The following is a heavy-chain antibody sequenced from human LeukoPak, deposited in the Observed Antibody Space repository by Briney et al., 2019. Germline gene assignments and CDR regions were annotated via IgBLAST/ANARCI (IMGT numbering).Heavy chain of an antibody. J-gene: IGHJ4*02. D-gene: IGHD3-9*01. Sequence: GGSLRLSCAASGFTFSSYAMSWVRQAPGKGLEWVSAISGSGGSTYYADSVKGRFTISRDKSKNTLYLQMNSLRAEDTAVYYCARWRDQPNYDILTGYYSSYFDYWGQGTLVTVSS. V-gene: IGHV3-23*01. CDR1: GFTFSSYA. CDR2: ISGSGGST. CDR3: ARWRDQPNYDILTGYYSSYFDY.